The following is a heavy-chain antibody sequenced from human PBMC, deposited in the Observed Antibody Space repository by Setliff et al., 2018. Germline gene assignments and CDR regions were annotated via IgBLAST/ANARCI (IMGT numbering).Heavy chain of an antibody. CDR1: GYTFTSYA. CDR2: INTNTGNP. J-gene: IGHJ5*02. Sequence: GGSVKVSCKASGYTFTSYAMNWVRQAPGQGLEWMGWINTNTGNPTYAQGFTGRFVFSLDTSVSTAYLQISSLKAEDTAVYYCARVSMGYDSSGYYFWFDPWGQGTLVTVSS. V-gene: IGHV7-4-1*02. CDR3: ARVSMGYDSSGYYFWFDP. D-gene: IGHD3-22*01.